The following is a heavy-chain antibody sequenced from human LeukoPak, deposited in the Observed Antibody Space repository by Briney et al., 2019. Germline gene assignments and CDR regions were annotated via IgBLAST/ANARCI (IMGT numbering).Heavy chain of an antibody. V-gene: IGHV1-2*02. D-gene: IGHD6-13*01. CDR1: GYSFTNFH. CDR2: INPNSGGT. Sequence: ASVKVSCKAAGYSFTNFHINWVRQAPGQGREWMGWINPNSGGTNYAQKFQGRVTMTRDTSISTAYMELSRLRSDDTAVYYCARERDIYSSRKAFDYWGQGTLVTVSS. J-gene: IGHJ4*02. CDR3: ARERDIYSSRKAFDY.